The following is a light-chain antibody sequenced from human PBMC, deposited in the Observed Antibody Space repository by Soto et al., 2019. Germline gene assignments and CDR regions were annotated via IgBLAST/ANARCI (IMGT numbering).Light chain of an antibody. J-gene: IGLJ3*02. CDR2: GNS. Sequence: QSVLTQPPSVSGAPGQRVTISCTGSSSNIGAGYDVHWYQQLPGTAPKLLIYGNSNRPSGVPDRFSGSKSGTSASLAITGFQAEDEADYYCQSYDSSLSAVFGGGTKVTVL. V-gene: IGLV1-40*01. CDR3: QSYDSSLSAV. CDR1: SSNIGAGYD.